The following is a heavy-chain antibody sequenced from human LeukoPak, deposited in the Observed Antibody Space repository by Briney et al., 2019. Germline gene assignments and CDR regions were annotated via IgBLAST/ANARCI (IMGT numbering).Heavy chain of an antibody. V-gene: IGHV1-8*03. CDR1: GYTFTSYG. J-gene: IGHJ5*02. D-gene: IGHD1-26*01. Sequence: ASVKVSCKASGYTFTSYGISWVRQATGQGLEWMGWMNPNSGNTGYAQKFQGRVTITRNTSISTAYMELSSLRSEDTAVYYCARDEGESGSYLGAIVDPWGQGTLVTVSS. CDR3: ARDEGESGSYLGAIVDP. CDR2: MNPNSGNT.